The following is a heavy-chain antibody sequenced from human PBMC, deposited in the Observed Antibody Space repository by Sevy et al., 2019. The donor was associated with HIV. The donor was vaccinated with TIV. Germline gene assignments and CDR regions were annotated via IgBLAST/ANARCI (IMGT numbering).Heavy chain of an antibody. CDR3: ARDYYDNRPRGFDP. J-gene: IGHJ5*02. CDR2: ISDSGST. CDR1: GDSISGYF. D-gene: IGHD3-22*01. Sequence: SETLSLTCTVSGDSISGYFWSWIRQPPGKGLEWIGYISDSGSTNYNPSLKSRVTISVDTSKIQFSLKLKSVTAADTAVYYCARDYYDNRPRGFDPWGQGTLVTVSS. V-gene: IGHV4-59*01.